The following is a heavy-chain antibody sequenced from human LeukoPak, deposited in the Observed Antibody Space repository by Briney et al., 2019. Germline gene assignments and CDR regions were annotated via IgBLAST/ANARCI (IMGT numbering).Heavy chain of an antibody. CDR3: ASLSKQQLVGFDY. V-gene: IGHV4-39*07. D-gene: IGHD6-13*01. J-gene: IGHJ4*02. CDR1: GGSISSSSYY. CDR2: INHSGST. Sequence: PSETLSLTCTVSGGSISSSSYYWGWIRQPPGKGLEWIGEINHSGSTNYNPSLKSRVTISVDTSKNQFSLKLSSVTAADTAVYYCASLSKQQLVGFDYWGQGTLVTVSS.